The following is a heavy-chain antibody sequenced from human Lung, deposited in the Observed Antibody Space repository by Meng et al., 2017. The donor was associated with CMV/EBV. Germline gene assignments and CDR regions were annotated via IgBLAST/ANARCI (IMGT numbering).Heavy chain of an antibody. CDR2: VRHDNTYP. CDR3: AKDVLAYHYGSAGGREV. CDR1: GFSFSTYA. J-gene: IGHJ6*02. V-gene: IGHV3-30*02. Sequence: GGSLRLSCAASGFSFSTYALHWIRQAPGKGLEWVAFVRHDNTYPYYGDSVKGRFTIFRDNAQNTLYLQMASLRADDTAVYFCAKDVLAYHYGSAGGREVWGPKTXITVSS. D-gene: IGHD3-10*01.